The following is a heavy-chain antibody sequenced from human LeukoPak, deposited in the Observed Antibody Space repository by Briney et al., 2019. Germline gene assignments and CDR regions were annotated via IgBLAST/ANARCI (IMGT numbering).Heavy chain of an antibody. CDR2: ISSSSSYI. CDR3: ARDRLLWFGELFYHGMDV. D-gene: IGHD3-10*01. CDR1: GFTFSSYS. V-gene: IGHV3-21*01. Sequence: GGSLRLSCAASGFTFSSYSMNWVRQAPGKGLEWVSSISSSSSYIYYADSVKGRFTISRDNAKNSLYLQMNILRAEDTAVYYCARDRLLWFGELFYHGMDVWGQGTTVTVSS. J-gene: IGHJ6*02.